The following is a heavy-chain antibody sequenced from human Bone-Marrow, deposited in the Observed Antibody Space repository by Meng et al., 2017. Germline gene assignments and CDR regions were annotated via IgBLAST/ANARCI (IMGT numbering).Heavy chain of an antibody. V-gene: IGHV1-18*01. D-gene: IGHD1-26*01. CDR3: ARVEVGITSGDY. CDR1: GYTFTNYG. Sequence: QAQLEQCGGEVKKPEASVKVSCKASGYTFTNYGITWVRQAPGQGLEWMGWISAYNGNTNYAQTLQGRLTMTTDTSTSTAYMELRSLRSDDTAVYYCARVEVGITSGDYWGQGTLVTVSS. CDR2: ISAYNGNT. J-gene: IGHJ4*02.